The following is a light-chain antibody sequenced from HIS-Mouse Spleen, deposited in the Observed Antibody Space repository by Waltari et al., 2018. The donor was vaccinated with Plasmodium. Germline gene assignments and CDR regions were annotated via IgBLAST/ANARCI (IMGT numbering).Light chain of an antibody. J-gene: IGLJ3*02. CDR3: CSYAGNSTWV. V-gene: IGLV2-23*02. CDR1: SSDVGSYNL. CDR2: EVS. Sequence: QSALTQPASVSGSPGQSITISCTGTSSDVGSYNLVSWYQQHPGKATKLMIYDEVSKRRSWVSNRFAGSNAGNTASLTISGLQAEDEADYYCCSYAGNSTWVFGGGTKLTVL.